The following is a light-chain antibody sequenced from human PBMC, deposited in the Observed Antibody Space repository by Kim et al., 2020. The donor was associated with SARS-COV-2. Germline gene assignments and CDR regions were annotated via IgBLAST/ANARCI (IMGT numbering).Light chain of an antibody. Sequence: SVGDRVTIPCRTSQSISTWFAWYQQKPGKLPNPLIYKASSSHSGVPSTFSGSRSGTEFSLTLSSLQPDDFATSYCHQYNGYSGITFGQGTRLEIK. V-gene: IGKV1-5*03. CDR3: HQYNGYSGIT. CDR1: QSISTW. J-gene: IGKJ5*01. CDR2: KAS.